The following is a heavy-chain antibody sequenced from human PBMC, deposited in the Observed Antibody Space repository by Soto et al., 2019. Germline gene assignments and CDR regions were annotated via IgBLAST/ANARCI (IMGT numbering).Heavy chain of an antibody. J-gene: IGHJ3*02. CDR3: ARDRVWDSSGYYYLDAFDI. V-gene: IGHV4-59*01. D-gene: IGHD3-22*01. CDR2: IYYSGST. CDR1: GGSISSYY. Sequence: PSETLSLTCTVSGGSISSYYWSWIRQPPGKGLEWIGYIYYSGSTNYNPSLKSRVTISVDTSKNQFSLKLSSVTAADTAVYYCARDRVWDSSGYYYLDAFDIWGQGTMVTVSS.